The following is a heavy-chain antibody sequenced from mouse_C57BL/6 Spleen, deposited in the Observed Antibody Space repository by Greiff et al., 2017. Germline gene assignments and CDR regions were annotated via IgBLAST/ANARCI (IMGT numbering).Heavy chain of an antibody. D-gene: IGHD2-3*01. CDR2: LWSGGST. J-gene: IGHJ3*01. Sequence: QVQLKESGPGLVQPSQSLSITCTVSGFSLTSYGVHWVRQSPGKGLEWLGVLWSGGSTDYNAAFISRLSISKDNSKSQVFFKMNSLQADDTAIYYCATFDGYYPFAYWGQGTLVTVSA. V-gene: IGHV2-2*01. CDR3: ATFDGYYPFAY. CDR1: GFSLTSYG.